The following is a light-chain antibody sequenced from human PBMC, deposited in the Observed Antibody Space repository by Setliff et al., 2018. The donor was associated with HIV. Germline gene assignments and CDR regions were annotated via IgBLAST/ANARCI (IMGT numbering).Light chain of an antibody. V-gene: IGLV2-14*01. J-gene: IGLJ1*01. CDR2: DVS. CDR1: SSDVGGYNY. Sequence: QSVLTQPASVSGSPGQSITISCTGTSSDVGGYNYVSWYQQHPGKAPKLMIYDVSNRPSGVSNGFSGSKSGNTASLTISGLQAEDEADYYCSSYTSSSLYVFGTGTKVTVL. CDR3: SSYTSSSLYV.